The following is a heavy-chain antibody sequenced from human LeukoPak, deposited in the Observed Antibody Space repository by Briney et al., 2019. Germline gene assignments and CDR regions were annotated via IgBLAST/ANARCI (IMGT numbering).Heavy chain of an antibody. CDR2: IIPILGIA. CDR3: ASDDIVVVPAATPPYYYYYGMDV. J-gene: IGHJ6*02. CDR1: GGTFSSYA. Sequence: SVKVSRKASGGTFSSYAISWVRQAPGQGLEWMGRIIPILGIANYAQKFQGRVTITADKSTSTAYMELSSLRSEDTAVYYCASDDIVVVPAATPPYYYYYGMDVRGQGTTVTVSS. V-gene: IGHV1-69*04. D-gene: IGHD2-2*01.